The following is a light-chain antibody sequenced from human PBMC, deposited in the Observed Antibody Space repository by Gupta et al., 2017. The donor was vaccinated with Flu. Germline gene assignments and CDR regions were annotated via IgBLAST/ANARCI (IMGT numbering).Light chain of an antibody. CDR3: QGGHSDDV. CDR1: KLGDKY. J-gene: IGLJ1*01. Sequence: VSQGQTANSTCSGDKLGDKYFCWYRHKPGQYLVLVIYKERKRPAGIPERYSGSNSANTATLTISGTEAMDEDDYYWQGGHSDDVFGTGTKVTVL. V-gene: IGLV3-1*01. CDR2: KER.